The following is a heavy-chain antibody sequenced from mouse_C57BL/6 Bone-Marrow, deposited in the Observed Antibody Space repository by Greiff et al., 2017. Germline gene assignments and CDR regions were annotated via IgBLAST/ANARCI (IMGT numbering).Heavy chain of an antibody. D-gene: IGHD1-1*01. V-gene: IGHV14-1*01. CDR1: GFNIKDYN. CDR2: IDPEDGDT. CDR3: TTRYYGSSYDWYFDV. Sequence: EVMLVESGAELVRPGASVKLSCTASGFNIKDYNMHWVKQRPEQGLEWIGRIDPEDGDTEYAPKFQGKATMTADTSSQPAYRQLSSLTSEYTAVYYCTTRYYGSSYDWYFDVGCTGTTVTVSS. J-gene: IGHJ1*03.